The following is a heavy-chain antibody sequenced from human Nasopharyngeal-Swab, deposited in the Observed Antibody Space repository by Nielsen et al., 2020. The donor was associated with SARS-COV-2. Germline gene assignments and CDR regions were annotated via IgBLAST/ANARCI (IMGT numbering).Heavy chain of an antibody. CDR3: ARGYYGSGSYPFDY. CDR2: IYYSGST. CDR1: GGSINSYY. D-gene: IGHD3-10*01. V-gene: IGHV4-59*12. J-gene: IGHJ4*02. Sequence: SETLSLTCTVSGGSINSYYWSWIRQPPGKGLEWIGYIYYSGSTNYNPSLKSRVTISVDTSKNQFSLKLSSVTAADTAVYYCARGYYGSGSYPFDYWGQGTLVTVSS.